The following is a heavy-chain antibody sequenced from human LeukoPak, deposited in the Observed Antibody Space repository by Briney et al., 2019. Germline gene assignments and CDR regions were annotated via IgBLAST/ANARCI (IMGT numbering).Heavy chain of an antibody. Sequence: GGSLRLSCAASGFTFRTYAMHWVRQAPGKGLEWVAFIWPDGSKKFYADSVKGRFTISRDNSNHTLYLQMNSLRPEDTALYFCAKISSSAEPNFDYWGQGTLVTVSS. CDR1: GFTFRTYA. CDR2: IWPDGSKK. J-gene: IGHJ4*02. CDR3: AKISSSAEPNFDY. V-gene: IGHV3-30*02. D-gene: IGHD1-14*01.